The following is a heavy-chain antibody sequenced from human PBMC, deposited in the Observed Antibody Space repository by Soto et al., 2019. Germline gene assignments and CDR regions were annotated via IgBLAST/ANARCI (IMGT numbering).Heavy chain of an antibody. CDR3: ARQATTDWYFDL. Sequence: EVQLVESGGGLVQPGGSLRLSCAASGFTFSSYWMHWVRQAPGKGLVWVSRINSDGSDTTYADSVKGRFTISTDNVKNTLYLQINSLRAEDTAVYYCARQATTDWYFDLWGRGTLVTVSS. D-gene: IGHD1-1*01. CDR1: GFTFSSYW. V-gene: IGHV3-74*01. J-gene: IGHJ2*01. CDR2: INSDGSDT.